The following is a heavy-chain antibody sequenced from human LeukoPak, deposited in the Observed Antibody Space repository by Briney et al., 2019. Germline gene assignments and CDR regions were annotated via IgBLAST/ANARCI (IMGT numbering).Heavy chain of an antibody. CDR2: VGAGNGDT. D-gene: IGHD4-11*01. J-gene: IGHJ2*01. CDR3: ARASSPYNWYFDL. V-gene: IGHV1-18*01. CDR1: SFNNHX. Sequence: SFNNHXLXWVRQAPGQGMXWXGWVGAGNGDTHYAQKLQGRGTMTTDTSTKTDYMDLRSLRSDDTAVYYCARASSPYNWYFDLWGRGTLVTVSS.